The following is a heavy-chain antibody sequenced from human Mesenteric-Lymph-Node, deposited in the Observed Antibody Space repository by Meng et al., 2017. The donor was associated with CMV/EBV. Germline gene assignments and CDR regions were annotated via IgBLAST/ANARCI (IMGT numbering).Heavy chain of an antibody. D-gene: IGHD2-21*01. CDR3: AKAFELLYDAFDI. V-gene: IGHV3-9*01. CDR1: AFTFDDYA. J-gene: IGHJ3*02. CDR2: ISWNGGSI. Sequence: GGSLRLSCVASAFTFDDYAMHWVRQAPGKGLEWVSSISWNGGSIAYADSVKGRFTISRDNAKNSLFLQMTSLRPEDTALYYCAKAFELLYDAFDIWGQGTMVTVSS.